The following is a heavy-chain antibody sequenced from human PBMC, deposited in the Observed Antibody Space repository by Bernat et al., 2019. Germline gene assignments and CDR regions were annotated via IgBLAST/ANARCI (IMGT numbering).Heavy chain of an antibody. J-gene: IGHJ3*02. Sequence: QVQLQESGPQLAKPSGTLSLTCVVSGDSISSSAWWSWVRQPPGKGLEWIAEIYHNGNINYNPSLRSRVTISIDKSKNQISLRLSSVTAADTAVYYCARDPVAAVGTAFDIWGQGTMVTVSS. CDR2: IYHNGNI. V-gene: IGHV4-4*02. CDR1: GDSISSSAW. CDR3: ARDPVAAVGTAFDI. D-gene: IGHD6-13*01.